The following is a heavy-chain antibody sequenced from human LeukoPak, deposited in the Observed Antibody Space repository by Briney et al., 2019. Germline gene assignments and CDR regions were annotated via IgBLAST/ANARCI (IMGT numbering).Heavy chain of an antibody. Sequence: GGSLRLSCAASGFTFSSYAMSWVRLAPGKGLEWVSAISGSGGSTYYADSVKGRFTISRDNSKNTLYLQMNSLRAEDTAVYYCAKDQSATYYYGMDVWGQGTTVTVSS. V-gene: IGHV3-23*01. J-gene: IGHJ6*02. CDR2: ISGSGGST. CDR1: GFTFSSYA. CDR3: AKDQSATYYYGMDV. D-gene: IGHD1-26*01.